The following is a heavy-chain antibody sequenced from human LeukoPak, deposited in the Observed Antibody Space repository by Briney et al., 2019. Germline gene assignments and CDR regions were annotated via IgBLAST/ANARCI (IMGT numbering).Heavy chain of an antibody. D-gene: IGHD2-21*02. V-gene: IGHV4-38-2*02. CDR2: IYHSGNT. Sequence: SETLSLTCAVSGYSISSGYYWACIRQTPERGLEWIGSIYHSGNTYYSPSLKSRVTISVDTSKNQFSLELSSVTAADTAVYYCARDPALTFNWFDPWGQGILVTVSS. J-gene: IGHJ5*02. CDR1: GYSISSGYY. CDR3: ARDPALTFNWFDP.